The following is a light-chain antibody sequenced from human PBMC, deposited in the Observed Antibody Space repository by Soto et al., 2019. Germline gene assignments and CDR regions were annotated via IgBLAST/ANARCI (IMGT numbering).Light chain of an antibody. CDR2: GNR. CDR1: SSNIGAGYD. V-gene: IGLV1-40*01. CDR3: QSCDSSLSGSGV. Sequence: QSVLTRPPSVSGAPGQRVTISCTGTSSNIGAGYDVHWYQQFPGTAPKLLIYGNRNRPSGVPDRFSGSKSGTSASLAITGLQAEDEATYYCQSCDSSLSGSGVFGTGTKVTVL. J-gene: IGLJ1*01.